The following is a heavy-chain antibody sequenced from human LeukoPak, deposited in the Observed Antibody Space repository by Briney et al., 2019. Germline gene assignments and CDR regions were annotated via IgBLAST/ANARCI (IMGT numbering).Heavy chain of an antibody. CDR3: ARDRGGGWFDP. D-gene: IGHD3-16*01. V-gene: IGHV4-59*01. CDR1: GGSISSYY. Sequence: TSSETLSLTCTVSGGSISSYYWSWIRQPPGKGLEWIGYIYYSGSTNYNPSLKSRVTISVDTSKNQFSLKLSSVTAADTAVYYCARDRGGGWFDPWGQGTLVTVSS. CDR2: IYYSGST. J-gene: IGHJ5*02.